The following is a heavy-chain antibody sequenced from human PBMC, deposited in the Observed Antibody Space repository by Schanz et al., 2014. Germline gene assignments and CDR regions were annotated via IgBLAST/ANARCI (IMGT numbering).Heavy chain of an antibody. CDR1: GFTFSSYA. V-gene: IGHV3-23*04. J-gene: IGHJ3*02. D-gene: IGHD3-10*01. CDR3: AKGRFGELSAFDI. Sequence: EVQLVESGGGVVQPGRSLRLSCVASGFTFSSYAMSWVRQAPGKGLVWVSAISGSGGSTYYADSVKGRFTISRDNSKNTLYLQMNSLRAEDTAVYYCAKGRFGELSAFDIWGQGTMVTVSS. CDR2: ISGSGGST.